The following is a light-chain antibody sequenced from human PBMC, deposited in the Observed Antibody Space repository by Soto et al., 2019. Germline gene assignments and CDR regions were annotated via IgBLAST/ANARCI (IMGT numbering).Light chain of an antibody. V-gene: IGLV1-40*01. Sequence: QPALTQPPSVSGAPGQRVTISCTGSSSNIGAIYGVHWYQQLPGTAPKLLIYVNTNRPSGVPDRFSASKSGTSASLAITGLQAEDEADYYCQSYDDSLSAFVFGTGTKVTVL. CDR1: SSNIGAIYG. CDR3: QSYDDSLSAFV. CDR2: VNT. J-gene: IGLJ1*01.